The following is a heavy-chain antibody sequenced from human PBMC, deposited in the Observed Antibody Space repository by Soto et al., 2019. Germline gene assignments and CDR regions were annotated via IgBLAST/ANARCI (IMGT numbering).Heavy chain of an antibody. D-gene: IGHD6-13*01. J-gene: IGHJ4*02. CDR3: VKGIMDSSTWFEADY. Sequence: QVHLVESGGGVVQPGRSLRLSCAVSGFSFSSHALHWVRQAPGKGLEWVAVISYDGSDKYYADSVQGRFTISRDNSQNMLYLQMHSLRAEDTAIYYCVKGIMDSSTWFEADYWGQGTRVTVSS. CDR2: ISYDGSDK. V-gene: IGHV3-30*04. CDR1: GFSFSSHA.